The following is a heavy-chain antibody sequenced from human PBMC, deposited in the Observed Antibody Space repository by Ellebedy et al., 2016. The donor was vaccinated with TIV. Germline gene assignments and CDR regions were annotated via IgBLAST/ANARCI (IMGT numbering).Heavy chain of an antibody. V-gene: IGHV3-48*04. Sequence: GGSLRLSXAASGFTFSDFSMNWVRQAPGKGLEWVAYISGRGRSDTTTHYADSVKGRFTISRDNAKNSLHLQMDSLKAEDTAVYYCTRDMEDVWGVYRWVFEHWGQGTLVTVSS. CDR2: ISGRGRSDTTT. D-gene: IGHD3-16*02. CDR1: GFTFSDFS. J-gene: IGHJ4*02. CDR3: TRDMEDVWGVYRWVFEH.